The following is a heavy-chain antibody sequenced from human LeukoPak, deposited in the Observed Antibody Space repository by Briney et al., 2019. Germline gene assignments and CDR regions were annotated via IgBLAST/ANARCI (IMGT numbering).Heavy chain of an antibody. CDR1: GYTFTSYD. V-gene: IGHV1-8*01. D-gene: IGHD6-19*01. Sequence: ASVTVSCKASGYTFTSYDINWVRQAPGQGLEWMGWMNPNSGNTGYAQKFQGRVTMTRNTSISTAYMELSSLRSEDTAVYYCARASSIAVAGADEIINYYYGMDVWGQGTTVTVSS. J-gene: IGHJ6*02. CDR3: ARASSIAVAGADEIINYYYGMDV. CDR2: MNPNSGNT.